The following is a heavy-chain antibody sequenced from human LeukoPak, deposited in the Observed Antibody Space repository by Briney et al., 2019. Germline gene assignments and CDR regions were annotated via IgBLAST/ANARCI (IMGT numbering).Heavy chain of an antibody. CDR1: GGTFSSYA. Sequence: SVKVSCKASGGTFSSYAISWVRQAPGQGLEWTGGIIPIFGTANYAQKFQGRVTITADESTSTAYMELSSLRSEDTAVYYCARDGWASSAYCGGACDYWGQGTLVTVSS. CDR2: IIPIFGTA. D-gene: IGHD2-21*02. V-gene: IGHV1-69*13. J-gene: IGHJ4*02. CDR3: ARDGWASSAYCGGACDY.